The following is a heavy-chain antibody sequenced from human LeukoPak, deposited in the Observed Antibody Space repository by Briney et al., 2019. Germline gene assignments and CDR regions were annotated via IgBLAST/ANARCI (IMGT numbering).Heavy chain of an antibody. D-gene: IGHD3-10*01. Sequence: ASVKVSCKASGGTLSSHAISWVRRAPGQGLEWMGGIIPIFGTTNYAQKFQGRVTISADESTNTAYMELSSLRSEDTAVYYCARDLVPYGSGNSMGDWGQGTLVTVSS. V-gene: IGHV1-69*13. J-gene: IGHJ4*02. CDR3: ARDLVPYGSGNSMGD. CDR2: IIPIFGTT. CDR1: GGTLSSHA.